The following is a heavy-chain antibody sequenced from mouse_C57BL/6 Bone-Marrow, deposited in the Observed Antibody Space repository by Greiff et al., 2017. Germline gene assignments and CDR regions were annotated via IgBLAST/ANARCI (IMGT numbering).Heavy chain of an antibody. CDR2: ISGGGGNT. CDR3: ARGLAGFDY. J-gene: IGHJ2*01. D-gene: IGHD3-1*01. CDR1: GFTFSSYT. Sequence: EVQLVESGGGLVKPGGSLKLSCAASGFTFSSYTMSWVRQTPEKRLEWVATISGGGGNTYYPDSVKGRFTISSDNAKNTLYLQMSSLRSEDTALYYCARGLAGFDYWGQGTTLTVSS. V-gene: IGHV5-9*01.